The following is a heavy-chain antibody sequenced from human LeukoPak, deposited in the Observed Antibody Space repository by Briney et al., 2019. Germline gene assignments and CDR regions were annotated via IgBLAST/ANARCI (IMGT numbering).Heavy chain of an antibody. CDR3: ARDLGYCSSTSCYIIDFDY. J-gene: IGHJ4*02. CDR2: ISSSSSYI. V-gene: IGHV3-21*01. Sequence: GGSLRLSCGASGFTFSSYSMNWVRQAPGKGLEWVSSISSSSSYIYYADSVKGRFTISRDNAKNSLYLQMNSLRAEDTAVYYCARDLGYCSSTSCYIIDFDYWGQGTLVTVSS. D-gene: IGHD2-2*02. CDR1: GFTFSSYS.